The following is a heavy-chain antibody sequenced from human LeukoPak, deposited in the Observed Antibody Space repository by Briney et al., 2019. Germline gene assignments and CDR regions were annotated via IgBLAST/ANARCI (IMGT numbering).Heavy chain of an antibody. Sequence: QAGGSLRLSCAASGFTFSSYSMNWVRQAPGKGLEWISYIRSSGSTTLYADSVEGRFTISRDNAKDSLYLQMNSLRAEDTAMYYCARSRGGGITVFGAPCPAFDPWGQGTLVTVSS. V-gene: IGHV3-48*01. D-gene: IGHD3-3*01. CDR3: ARSRGGGITVFGAPCPAFDP. CDR1: GFTFSSYS. CDR2: IRSSGSTT. J-gene: IGHJ5*02.